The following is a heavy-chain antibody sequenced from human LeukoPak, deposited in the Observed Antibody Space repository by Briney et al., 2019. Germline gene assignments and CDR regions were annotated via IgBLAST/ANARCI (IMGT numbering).Heavy chain of an antibody. Sequence: GGSLRLSCAASGFTFDDYAMHWVRRAPGKGLEWVSGISWNSGSIGYADSVKGRFTISRDNAKNSLYLQMNSLRAEDMALYYCAKDLSSSWYDGEGFDYWDQGTLVTVSS. CDR1: GFTFDDYA. CDR2: ISWNSGSI. D-gene: IGHD6-13*01. J-gene: IGHJ4*02. CDR3: AKDLSSSWYDGEGFDY. V-gene: IGHV3-9*03.